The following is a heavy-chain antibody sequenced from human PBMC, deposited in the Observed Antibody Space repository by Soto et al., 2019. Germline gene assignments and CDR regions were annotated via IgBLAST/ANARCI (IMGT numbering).Heavy chain of an antibody. V-gene: IGHV4-39*01. CDR2: IYYSGST. CDR1: GGSISSSSYY. Sequence: QLQLQESGPGLVKPSETLSLTCTVSGGSISSSSYYWGWIRQPPGKGLEWIGSIYYSGSTYYNPSLKSRVTISVDTSKNQFSLKLSSVTAADTAVYYCARQKRQYSSSSRFDYWGQGTLVTVSS. J-gene: IGHJ4*02. CDR3: ARQKRQYSSSSRFDY. D-gene: IGHD6-6*01.